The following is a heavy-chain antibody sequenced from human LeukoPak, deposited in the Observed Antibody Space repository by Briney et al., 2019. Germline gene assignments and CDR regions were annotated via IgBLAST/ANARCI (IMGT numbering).Heavy chain of an antibody. CDR3: AREDTAMVKVDY. CDR2: INPSGGST. D-gene: IGHD5-18*01. Sequence: ASVKVSCKASGYTFTSYYMHWVRQAPGQGLEWMGIINPSGGSTSYAQKFQGRVTMTRDTSTSTVYMELSSLRSEDTAVHYCAREDTAMVKVDYWGQGTLVTVSS. CDR1: GYTFTSYY. V-gene: IGHV1-46*01. J-gene: IGHJ4*02.